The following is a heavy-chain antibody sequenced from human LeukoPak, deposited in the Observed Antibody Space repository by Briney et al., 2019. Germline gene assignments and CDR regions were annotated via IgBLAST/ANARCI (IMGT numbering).Heavy chain of an antibody. V-gene: IGHV4-34*01. CDR2: INHSGST. Sequence: SETLSLTCAVYGGSFSGYYWRWIRQPPGKGLEWIGEINHSGSTNYNPSLKSRVTISVDTSKNQFSLKLSSVTAADTAVYYCARGDYDSSGYYYRYFDYWGQGTLVTVSS. CDR3: ARGDYDSSGYYYRYFDY. D-gene: IGHD3-22*01. J-gene: IGHJ4*02. CDR1: GGSFSGYY.